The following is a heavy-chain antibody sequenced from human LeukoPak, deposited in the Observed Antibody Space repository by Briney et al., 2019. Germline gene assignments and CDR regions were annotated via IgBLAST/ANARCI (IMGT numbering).Heavy chain of an antibody. D-gene: IGHD5-12*01. CDR1: GFTFSSYA. CDR2: ISGSGGST. V-gene: IGHV3-23*01. Sequence: GGSLRLSCAASGFTFSSYAMSWVRQAPGEGLEWVSAISGSGGSTYYADSVKGRFTISRDNSKNTLYLQMNSLRAEDTAVYYCAKGTYSGYDVDYWGQGTLVTVSS. J-gene: IGHJ4*02. CDR3: AKGTYSGYDVDY.